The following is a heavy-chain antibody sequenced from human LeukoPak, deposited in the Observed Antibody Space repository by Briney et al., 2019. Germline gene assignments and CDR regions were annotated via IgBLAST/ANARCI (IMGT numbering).Heavy chain of an antibody. J-gene: IGHJ6*04. D-gene: IGHD2-2*01. Sequence: PGGSLRLSCAASGFTFSSYGMHWVRQAPGKGLEWVAFIRYDGSNKYYADSVKGRFTISRDNSKNTLYLQMNSLRAEDTAVYYCARAALRYCSSTSCYADSLDVWGKGTTVTVSS. V-gene: IGHV3-30*02. CDR3: ARAALRYCSSTSCYADSLDV. CDR2: IRYDGSNK. CDR1: GFTFSSYG.